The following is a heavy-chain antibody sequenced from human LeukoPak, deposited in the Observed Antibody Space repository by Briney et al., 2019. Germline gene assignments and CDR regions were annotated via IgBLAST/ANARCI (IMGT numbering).Heavy chain of an antibody. D-gene: IGHD4-17*01. CDR3: ATLVPYGDYQYYFDY. V-gene: IGHV4-34*01. CDR2: INHSGST. J-gene: IGHJ4*02. CDR1: GGSFSGYY. Sequence: SETLSLTCAVYGGSFSGYYWSWIRQPPGKGLEWIGEINHSGSTNYNPSLKSRVTISVDTSKNQFSVKLSSVTAADTAVYYCATLVPYGDYQYYFDYWGQGTLVTVSS.